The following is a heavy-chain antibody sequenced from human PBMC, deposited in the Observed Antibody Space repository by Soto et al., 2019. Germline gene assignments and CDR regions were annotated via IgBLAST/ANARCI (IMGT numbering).Heavy chain of an antibody. CDR2: ISYDGGLQ. CDR1: GFTFSSYG. CDR3: VSDRGYGHASVPYS. D-gene: IGHD5-18*01. J-gene: IGHJ4*02. V-gene: IGHV3-30*19. Sequence: QAQLVESGGGVVQPGRSLRLSCAASGFTFSSYGMHWVRQAPGTGLGWVAVISYDGGLQHYADSVKGRFTISRDNSKNMVLLPMNSLRAEDTAVYYCVSDRGYGHASVPYSWGQGTLVSVSS.